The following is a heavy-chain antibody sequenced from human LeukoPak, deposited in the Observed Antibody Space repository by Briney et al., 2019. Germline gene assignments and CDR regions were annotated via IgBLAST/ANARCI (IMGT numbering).Heavy chain of an antibody. CDR1: GFSFSIYG. D-gene: IGHD3-22*01. V-gene: IGHV3-23*01. CDR2: ISGSGGNT. CDR3: ARDFHRYYYDSSGYNAFDI. Sequence: PGGPLRLSCEASGFSFSIYGMSWVRQAPGKGLEWVSGISGSGGNTYYAEALTGRFTVSRDNSKNTLYLQMNSLRAEDTAVYYCARDFHRYYYDSSGYNAFDIWGQGTMVTVSS. J-gene: IGHJ3*02.